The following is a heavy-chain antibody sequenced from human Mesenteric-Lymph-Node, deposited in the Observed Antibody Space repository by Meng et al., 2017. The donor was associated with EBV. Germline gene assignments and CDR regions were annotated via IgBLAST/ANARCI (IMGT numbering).Heavy chain of an antibody. D-gene: IGHD4-17*01. CDR1: GGSVNSGGYS. CDR3: AGGDYVNQFNY. Sequence: QLPLQASGSGLVKPSQTLSLTCTVSGGSVNSGGYSWSWIRQSPEKGLEWIGYVHHSGLTYYNPSLETRVIISLERSKNQFSLKLTSVTAADTAVYYCAGGDYVNQFNYWGQGTLVTVSS. J-gene: IGHJ4*02. CDR2: VHHSGLT. V-gene: IGHV4-30-2*06.